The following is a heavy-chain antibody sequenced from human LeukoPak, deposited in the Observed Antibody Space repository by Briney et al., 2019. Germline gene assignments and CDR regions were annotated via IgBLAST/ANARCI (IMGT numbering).Heavy chain of an antibody. CDR2: INQDGSEK. J-gene: IGHJ4*02. V-gene: IGHV3-7*04. CDR3: ARARGSYDLDY. CDR1: GFTFRSYW. Sequence: GGSLRFSCAVSGFTFRSYWMSWVRQAPGKGLEWVANINQDGSEKDYVDSVKGRFTISRDNAKNSLYLQMNSLRAEDTAVYYCARARGSYDLDYWGQGTLVTVSS. D-gene: IGHD1-26*01.